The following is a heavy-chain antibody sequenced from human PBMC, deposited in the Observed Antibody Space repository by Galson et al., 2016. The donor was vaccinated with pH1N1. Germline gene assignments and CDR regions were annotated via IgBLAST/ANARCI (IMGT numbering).Heavy chain of an antibody. V-gene: IGHV2-5*02. J-gene: IGHJ3*01. D-gene: IGHD3-16*01. Sequence: PALVKPTQTLTLTCNFSGFSVSSSGMGVGWIRQPPGKGLEWLAVIYWDDDKRYSPSLKSRLTITKDTSKNPVVLKMTNMDPADPATYYCAHREVMITNACDFGGQGTMVTVSS. CDR3: AHREVMITNACDF. CDR1: GFSVSSSGMG. CDR2: IYWDDDK.